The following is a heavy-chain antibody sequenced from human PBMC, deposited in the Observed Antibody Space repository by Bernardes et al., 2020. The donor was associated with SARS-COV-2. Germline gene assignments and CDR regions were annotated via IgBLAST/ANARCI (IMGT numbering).Heavy chain of an antibody. CDR2: IYYSGST. CDR3: ARDLSHLVRRGFDL. CDR1: GGSIGSYY. D-gene: IGHD3-10*01. Sequence: TLSLTCTVSGGSIGSYYWAWIRQPPGKGLEWIGYIYYSGSTNYNPSLKSRVTISVDRSQNQFSLNLSSVTPADTAVCYCARDLSHLVRRGFDLWGRGTLVTVSS. J-gene: IGHJ2*01. V-gene: IGHV4-59*01.